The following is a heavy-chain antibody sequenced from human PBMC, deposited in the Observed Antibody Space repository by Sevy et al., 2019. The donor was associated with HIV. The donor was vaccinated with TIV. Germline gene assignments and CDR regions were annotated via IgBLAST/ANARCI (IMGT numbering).Heavy chain of an antibody. J-gene: IGHJ4*02. CDR2: MKEDGSDK. CDR3: VREGVGGYSYSLDC. D-gene: IGHD5-18*01. V-gene: IGHV3-7*01. Sequence: GGSLRLSCAASGFAFSVYWMSWVGQAPGKGLESVATMKEDGSDKDYVDSVKGRFTISRDNAKNSLYLQMNSLRAEDTAVYYCVREGVGGYSYSLDCWGQGTLVTVSS. CDR1: GFAFSVYW.